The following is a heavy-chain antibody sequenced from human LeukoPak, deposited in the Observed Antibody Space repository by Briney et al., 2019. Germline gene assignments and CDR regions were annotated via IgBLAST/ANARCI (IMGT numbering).Heavy chain of an antibody. CDR3: AELGITMIGGV. Sequence: PGGSLRLSCAASGFHFSAHGMNWIRQAPGKGLEWVSGISPSGDITYYADSVMGRFTISRDNRKSTVSLQMNSLRAEDTAVYYCAELGITMIGGVWGKGTTVTISS. CDR1: GFHFSAHG. J-gene: IGHJ6*04. CDR2: ISPSGDIT. D-gene: IGHD3-10*02. V-gene: IGHV3-23*01.